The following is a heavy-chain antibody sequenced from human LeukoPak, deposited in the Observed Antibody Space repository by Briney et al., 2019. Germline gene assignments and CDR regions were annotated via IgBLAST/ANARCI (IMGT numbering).Heavy chain of an antibody. J-gene: IGHJ4*02. V-gene: IGHV5-51*01. Sequence: GESLKISCKGSGYSFTSYWIGWVRQMPGKGLEWMGIIYPGDSDTRYSPSFQGQVTISADKSISTVYLQWSSLKASDTAMYYCARVLYDSSGYYVGAFDYWGQGTLVTVSS. CDR1: GYSFTSYW. CDR2: IYPGDSDT. CDR3: ARVLYDSSGYYVGAFDY. D-gene: IGHD3-22*01.